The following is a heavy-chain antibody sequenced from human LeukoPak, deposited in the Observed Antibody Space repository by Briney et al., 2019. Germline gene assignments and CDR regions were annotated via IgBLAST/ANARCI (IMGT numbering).Heavy chain of an antibody. J-gene: IGHJ6*02. CDR2: ISGSGGST. Sequence: GGSLRLSCAASGFTFSSYAMSWVRQAPGKGLEWVSAISGSGGSTYYADSVKGRFTISRDNSKNTLYLQMNSLRAEDTAVYYCARSPHGGGPYYYYYGMDVWGQGTTVTVSS. CDR3: ARSPHGGGPYYYYYGMDV. CDR1: GFTFSSYA. V-gene: IGHV3-23*01. D-gene: IGHD2-15*01.